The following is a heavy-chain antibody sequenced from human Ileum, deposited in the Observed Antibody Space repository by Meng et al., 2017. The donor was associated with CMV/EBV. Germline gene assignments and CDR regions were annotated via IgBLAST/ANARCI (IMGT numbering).Heavy chain of an antibody. CDR2: ISSSSSYI. D-gene: IGHD4-23*01. CDR1: GFTFSSYS. CDR3: ARGRGNLPTNWFDP. Sequence: GESLKISCAASGFTFSSYSMNWVRQAPGKGLEWVSSISSSSSYIYYADSVKGRFTSSRDNAKNSLYLQMNSLGAEDTAVYYCARGRGNLPTNWFDPWGQGTLVTVSS. V-gene: IGHV3-21*01. J-gene: IGHJ5*02.